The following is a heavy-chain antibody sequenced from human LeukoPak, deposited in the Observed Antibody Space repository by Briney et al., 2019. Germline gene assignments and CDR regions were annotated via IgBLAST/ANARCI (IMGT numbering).Heavy chain of an antibody. CDR1: GFTFSSCG. V-gene: IGHV3-30*18. D-gene: IGHD3-22*01. CDR2: ISYDGSNK. CDR3: AKDLNSSGFS. J-gene: IGHJ4*02. Sequence: PGGSLRLSCAASGFTFSSCGMHWVRQAPGKGLEWVAVISYDGSNKYYADSVKGRFTISRDNSKNTLYLQMNSLRAEDTAVYYCAKDLNSSGFSWGQGTLVTVSS.